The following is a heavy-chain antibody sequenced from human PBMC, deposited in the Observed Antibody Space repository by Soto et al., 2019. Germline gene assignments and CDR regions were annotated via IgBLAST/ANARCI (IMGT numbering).Heavy chain of an antibody. D-gene: IGHD3-10*01. V-gene: IGHV4-34*01. J-gene: IGHJ3*02. CDR1: GGSFSGYY. Sequence: PSETLSLTCAVYGGSFSGYYWSWIRQPPGKGLEWIGEINHSGSTNYNPSLKSRVTISVDTSKDQFSLKLSSVTAADTAVYYCARDTDYYGSGSWAFDIWGQGTMVTVSS. CDR2: INHSGST. CDR3: ARDTDYYGSGSWAFDI.